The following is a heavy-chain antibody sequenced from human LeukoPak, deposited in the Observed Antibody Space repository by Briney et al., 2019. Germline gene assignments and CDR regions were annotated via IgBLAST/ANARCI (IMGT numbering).Heavy chain of an antibody. D-gene: IGHD2-2*01. CDR3: ARLQYCSGTSCYWFDP. J-gene: IGHJ5*02. CDR2: IYYSGST. Sequence: SQTLSLTCTVSGGSISSGGYYWSWIRQHPGKGLEWIGYIYYSGSTYYNPSLKSRVTISVDTSKNQFSLKLSSVTAADTAVYYCARLQYCSGTSCYWFDPWGQGTLVTVSS. CDR1: GGSISSGGYY. V-gene: IGHV4-31*03.